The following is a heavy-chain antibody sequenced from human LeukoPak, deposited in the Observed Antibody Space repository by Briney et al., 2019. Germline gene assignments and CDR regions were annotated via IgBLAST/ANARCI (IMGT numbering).Heavy chain of an antibody. Sequence: SETLSLTCTVSRYSIGSSNYWGWIRQPPGKGLEWIGSMYHSGSTYYNPSLKSRITISLDASKNQFSLKLSSVTAADTAVYYCARDRNGDYSDYWGQGTLVTVSS. CDR3: ARDRNGDYSDY. CDR2: MYHSGST. V-gene: IGHV4-38-2*02. D-gene: IGHD1-1*01. CDR1: RYSIGSSNY. J-gene: IGHJ4*02.